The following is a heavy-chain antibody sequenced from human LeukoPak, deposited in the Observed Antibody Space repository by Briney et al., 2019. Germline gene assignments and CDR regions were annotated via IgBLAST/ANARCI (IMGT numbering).Heavy chain of an antibody. CDR3: ARSPSGIVVVTMD. CDR2: IKQDGSEK. D-gene: IGHD3-22*01. J-gene: IGHJ4*02. V-gene: IGHV3-7*01. Sequence: GGSLRLSCAASGFTFSSYWMSWGRHAPGKGLEWVANIKQDGSEKYYVDSVKGRFTISRDNAKNSLYLQMNSLRAEDTAVYYCARSPSGIVVVTMDWGQGTLVTVSS. CDR1: GFTFSSYW.